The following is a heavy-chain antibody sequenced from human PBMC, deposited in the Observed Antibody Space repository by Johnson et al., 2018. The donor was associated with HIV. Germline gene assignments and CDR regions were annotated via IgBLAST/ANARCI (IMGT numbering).Heavy chain of an antibody. Sequence: VQLVESGGGVVQPGRSLRLSCAASGFTFSSYAMHWVRQAPGKGLEWVAVISYDGSNKYYADSVKGRFTISRDNSKNTLYLQMNSLRAEDTAVYYCARDLDTAMVTCAFEFWGQGTMVTVSS. CDR3: ARDLDTAMVTCAFEF. CDR2: ISYDGSNK. D-gene: IGHD5-18*01. J-gene: IGHJ3*01. V-gene: IGHV3-30*04. CDR1: GFTFSSYA.